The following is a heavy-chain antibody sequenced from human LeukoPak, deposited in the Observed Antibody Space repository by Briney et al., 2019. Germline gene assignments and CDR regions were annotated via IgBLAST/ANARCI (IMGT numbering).Heavy chain of an antibody. Sequence: GASVKVSCKASGYTFTSYGISWVRQAPGQGLEWMGWISAYNGNTNYAQKLQGRVTMTTDTSTSTAYMELRSLRSDDTAVYYCARDPPPWVAAAGTPILDYWGQGTLVTVSS. D-gene: IGHD6-13*01. J-gene: IGHJ4*02. CDR1: GYTFTSYG. CDR2: ISAYNGNT. V-gene: IGHV1-18*01. CDR3: ARDPPPWVAAAGTPILDY.